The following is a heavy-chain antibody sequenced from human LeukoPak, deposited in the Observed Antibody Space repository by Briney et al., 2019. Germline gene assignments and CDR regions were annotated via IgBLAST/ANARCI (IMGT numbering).Heavy chain of an antibody. Sequence: ASVKVSCKASGYTFTGYYMHWVRQAPGQGLEWMGWINPNSGGTNYAKKFQGRVTMTRDTSISTAYMELSRLRSDDTAVYYCARAGVVPAASRFDPWGQGTLVIVSS. V-gene: IGHV1-2*02. CDR1: GYTFTGYY. D-gene: IGHD2-2*01. CDR2: INPNSGGT. J-gene: IGHJ5*02. CDR3: ARAGVVPAASRFDP.